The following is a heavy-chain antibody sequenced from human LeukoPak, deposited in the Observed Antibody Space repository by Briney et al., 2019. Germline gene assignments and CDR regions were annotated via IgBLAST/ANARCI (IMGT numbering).Heavy chain of an antibody. D-gene: IGHD1-26*01. V-gene: IGHV1-18*01. J-gene: IGHJ4*02. CDR1: GYTFTNYG. CDR3: ARDWGGGSYYSPDDY. CDR2: ISAYNGNT. Sequence: GSVKVSCKASGYTFTNYGISWVRQAPGQGLEWMGWISAYNGNTNYAQKFRGRVTMTTDTSTSTAYMELRSLRSDDTAVYYCARDWGGGSYYSPDDYWGQGTLVTVSS.